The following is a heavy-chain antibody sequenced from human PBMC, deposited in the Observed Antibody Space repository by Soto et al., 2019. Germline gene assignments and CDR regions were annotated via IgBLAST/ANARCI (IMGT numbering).Heavy chain of an antibody. CDR1: GGSISSSSYY. CDR2: IYYSGST. J-gene: IGHJ6*02. Sequence: SETLSLTCTVSGGSISSSSYYWGWIRQPPGKGLEWIGSIYYSGSTYYNPSLKSRVTISVDTSKNQFSLKLSSVTAADTAVYYCARLSSTTLLDYYYYGMDVWGQGTTVTVSS. CDR3: ARLSSTTLLDYYYYGMDV. V-gene: IGHV4-39*01. D-gene: IGHD1-1*01.